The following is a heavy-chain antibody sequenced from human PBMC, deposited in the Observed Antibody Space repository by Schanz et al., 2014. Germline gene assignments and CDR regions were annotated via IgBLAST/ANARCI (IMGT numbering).Heavy chain of an antibody. CDR2: VRNKNNRYTT. CDR1: GFTFSDHY. V-gene: IGHV3-72*01. CDR3: ARRASSSRIGCRFDS. D-gene: IGHD2-2*01. J-gene: IGHJ4*02. Sequence: EVQLVESGGGLVQPGGSLRLSCAASGFTFSDHYMDWVRQAPGKGLEWVGRVRNKNNRYTTEYAASVKGRFTISRDDSKNTLYLQMNSLKTEDTAMYYCARRASSSRIGCRFDSWGQGTLVTVSS.